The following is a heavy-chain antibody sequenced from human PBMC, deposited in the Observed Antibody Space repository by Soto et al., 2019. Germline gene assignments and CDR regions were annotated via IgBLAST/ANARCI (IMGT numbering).Heavy chain of an antibody. CDR2: IDPSDSYT. D-gene: IGHD6-19*01. V-gene: IGHV5-10-1*01. J-gene: IGHJ6*02. CDR3: ARPAVAGNYYYYGMDV. Sequence: LGETLKLSCKGSGYSFTSCWISWVRQMPGKGLEGMGRIDPSDSYTNYSAAFQGHVTISADKSISTAYLQSSSLKASDTAMYYCARPAVAGNYYYYGMDVWGQATTVTAAS. CDR1: GYSFTSCW.